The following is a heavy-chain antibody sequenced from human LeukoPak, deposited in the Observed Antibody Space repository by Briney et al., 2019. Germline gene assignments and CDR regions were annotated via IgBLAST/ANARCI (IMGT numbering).Heavy chain of an antibody. CDR2: ISWNSGSI. CDR3: AREAAIAAAGTLDY. Sequence: PGGSLRLSCAASGFTFSSYSMNWVRQAPGKGLEWVSGISWNSGSIGYADSVKGRFTISRDNAKNSLYLQMNSLRAEDTAVYYCAREAAIAAAGTLDYWGQGTLVTVSS. D-gene: IGHD6-13*01. J-gene: IGHJ4*02. V-gene: IGHV3-48*04. CDR1: GFTFSSYS.